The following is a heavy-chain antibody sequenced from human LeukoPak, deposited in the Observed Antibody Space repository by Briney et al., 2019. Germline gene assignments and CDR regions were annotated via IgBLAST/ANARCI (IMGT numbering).Heavy chain of an antibody. CDR2: ISYDGSNK. J-gene: IGHJ4*02. D-gene: IGHD5-18*01. CDR3: ARDQGYSCGHCVDY. Sequence: PGRSLRLSCAASGFTFSSYAMHWVRQAPGKGLEWVAVISYDGSNKYYADSVKGRFTISRDNSKNTLYLQMNSLRAEDTAVYYCARDQGYSCGHCVDYWGQGTLVTVSS. CDR1: GFTFSSYA. V-gene: IGHV3-30*04.